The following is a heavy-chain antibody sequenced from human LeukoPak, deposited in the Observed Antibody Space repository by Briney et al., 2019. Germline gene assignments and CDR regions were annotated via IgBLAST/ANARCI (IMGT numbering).Heavy chain of an antibody. CDR1: GGSISSSSYY. CDR2: IYYSGST. V-gene: IGHV4-39*07. D-gene: IGHD6-13*01. CDR3: ARGAGYPGHVGY. J-gene: IGHJ4*02. Sequence: PSETLSLTCTVSGGSISSSSYYWGWIRQPPGKGLEWIGSIYYSGSTYYNPSLKSRVTISVDTSKNQFSLKLSSMTAADTAVYYCARGAGYPGHVGYWGQGTLVTVSS.